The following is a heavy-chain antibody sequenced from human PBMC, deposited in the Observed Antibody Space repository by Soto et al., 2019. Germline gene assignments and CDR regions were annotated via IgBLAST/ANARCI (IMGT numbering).Heavy chain of an antibody. Sequence: TRSVTCSVSGGYIIGGYYSLSWIRQPPRNGLEWFGFIYNRGSAYFPPTLKSRVSVSVVRSKNLFFLNLTAVTAADPVVYYCATHRKFLRIWGQGTKVTASS. CDR1: GGYIIGGYYS. D-gene: IGHD3-3*01. J-gene: IGHJ3*02. CDR2: IYNRGSA. CDR3: ATHRKFLRI. V-gene: IGHV4-30-2*01.